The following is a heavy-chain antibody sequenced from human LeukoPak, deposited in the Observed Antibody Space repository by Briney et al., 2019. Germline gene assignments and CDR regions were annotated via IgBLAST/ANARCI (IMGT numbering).Heavy chain of an antibody. CDR2: INHSGST. CDR3: ARFGSGWHYFDY. J-gene: IGHJ4*02. D-gene: IGHD6-19*01. CDR1: GGSFSGYY. V-gene: IGHV4-34*01. Sequence: SETLSLTCAVYGGSFSGYYWNWIRQPPGKGLEWIEEINHSGSTNYNPSLKSRVTISVDTSKNQFSLKLSSVTAADTAVYYCARFGSGWHYFDYWGQGILVTVSS.